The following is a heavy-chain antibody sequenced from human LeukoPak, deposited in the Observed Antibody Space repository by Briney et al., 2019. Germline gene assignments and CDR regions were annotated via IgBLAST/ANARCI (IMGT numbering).Heavy chain of an antibody. CDR3: AKGGSGPSPHRGYFEY. CDR2: MSGGCSTI. D-gene: IGHD3-3*01. V-gene: IGHV3-23*01. CDR1: GFTLNNYA. Sequence: PGGSLSLSCAGSGFTLNNYAMMWVRAAPGRGRDGVSVMSGGCSTISYADSVRGRFTISGDSSKITLFLHMRSVSAEDTAVYDCAKGGSGPSPHRGYFEYWGQGTLVTVSS. J-gene: IGHJ4*02.